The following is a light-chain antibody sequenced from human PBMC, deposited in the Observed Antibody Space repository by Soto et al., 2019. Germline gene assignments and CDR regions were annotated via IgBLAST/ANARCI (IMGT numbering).Light chain of an antibody. CDR3: TVWDDSLRGRL. V-gene: IGLV1-47*01. Sequence: QPVLTQPPSASGTPGQRVTISCSGSSSNIESNYVYWYQQLPGTAPRLLIYRNNQRPSGVPDRFSGSKSGTSASLAISALRSEDEADYYCTVWDDSLRGRLFGGGPSSPS. CDR2: RNN. CDR1: SSNIESNY. J-gene: IGLJ2*01.